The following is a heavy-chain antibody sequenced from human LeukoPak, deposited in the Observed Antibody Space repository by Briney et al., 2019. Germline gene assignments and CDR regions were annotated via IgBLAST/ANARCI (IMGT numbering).Heavy chain of an antibody. J-gene: IGHJ4*02. CDR3: ARITVTTSF. CDR1: GFTFSSYE. V-gene: IGHV3-48*03. D-gene: IGHD4-17*01. CDR2: ISSSGSTI. Sequence: GGSLRLSCAASGFTFSSYEMNWVRQAPGKGLEWVSYISSSGSTIYYADSVKGRFTISRDNAKNSLCLQMNSLRAEDTAVYYCARITVTTSFWGQGTLVTVSS.